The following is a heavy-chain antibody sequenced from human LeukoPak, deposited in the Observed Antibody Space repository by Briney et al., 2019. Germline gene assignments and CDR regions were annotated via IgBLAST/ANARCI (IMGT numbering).Heavy chain of an antibody. Sequence: SETLSLTCTVSGGSFSGYCWTYIQQSAGKGLGWIGRIYSSGNTNYNPSLQSRVTMSIDTSKNQFALKLYSVTAADTAVYYCARERLELRGDAFDIWGQGTMVTVSS. CDR2: IYSSGNT. D-gene: IGHD1-7*01. V-gene: IGHV4-4*07. J-gene: IGHJ3*02. CDR3: ARERLELRGDAFDI. CDR1: GGSFSGYC.